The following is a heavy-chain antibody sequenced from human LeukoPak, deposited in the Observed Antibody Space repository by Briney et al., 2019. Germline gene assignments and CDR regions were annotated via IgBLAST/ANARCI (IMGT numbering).Heavy chain of an antibody. CDR3: ARDGLVPAAIHFDY. CDR2: IKQDGSEK. D-gene: IGHD2-2*02. J-gene: IGHJ4*02. Sequence: GGSLRLSCAASGFTFSSYWMSWVRQAPGKGLEWVANIKQDGSEKYYVDSVKGRFTISRDNAKNSLYLQMNGLRAEDTAVYYCARDGLVPAAIHFDYWGQGTLVTVSS. V-gene: IGHV3-7*01. CDR1: GFTFSSYW.